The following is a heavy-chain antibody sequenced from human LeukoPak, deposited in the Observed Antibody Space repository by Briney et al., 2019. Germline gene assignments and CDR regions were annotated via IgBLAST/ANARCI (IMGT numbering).Heavy chain of an antibody. Sequence: SETPSLTCAVYGGSLSGNYWSWIRQPPGKGLEWIGEINRSGSTKYNPSPKSRVTISVDTSKNQLSLRLSSVTAADTAVYYCARGPADYNKLKPGDRDGYNYKSKRTPFDYWGQGTLVTVSS. V-gene: IGHV4-34*01. CDR3: ARGPADYNKLKPGDRDGYNYKSKRTPFDY. CDR2: INRSGST. CDR1: GGSLSGNY. D-gene: IGHD5-24*01. J-gene: IGHJ4*02.